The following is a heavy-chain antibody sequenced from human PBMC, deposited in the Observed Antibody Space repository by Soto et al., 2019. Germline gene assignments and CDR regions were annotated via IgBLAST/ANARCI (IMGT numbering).Heavy chain of an antibody. Sequence: GSLRLSCAASGFTFSSYGMHWVRQAPGKGLEWVAVISYDGSNKYYADSVKGRFTISRDNSKNTLYLQMNSLRAEDTAVYYCATSPGGCSSTSCYRGIKYYYYYGMDVWGQGTTVTVSS. V-gene: IGHV3-30*03. CDR3: ATSPGGCSSTSCYRGIKYYYYYGMDV. CDR1: GFTFSSYG. D-gene: IGHD2-2*02. J-gene: IGHJ6*02. CDR2: ISYDGSNK.